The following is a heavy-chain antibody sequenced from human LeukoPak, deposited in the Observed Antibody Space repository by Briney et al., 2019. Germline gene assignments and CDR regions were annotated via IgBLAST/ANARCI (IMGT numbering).Heavy chain of an antibody. CDR2: IKTKTDAGTT. J-gene: IGHJ4*02. CDR1: GFTFSNAR. V-gene: IGHV3-15*01. D-gene: IGHD2-8*02. CDR3: TSGSGVLVSPYGY. Sequence: AESLRPSCPPIGFTFSNARMSRLRQAPGKGLHSVARIKTKTDAGTTDYAAPVKGRFTISRDDSKNTLYLQMNSLTPEDTALHHSTSGSGVLVSPYGYWGPGTLAPLSS.